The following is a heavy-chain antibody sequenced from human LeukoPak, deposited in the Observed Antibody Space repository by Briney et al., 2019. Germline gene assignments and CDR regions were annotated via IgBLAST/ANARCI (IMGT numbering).Heavy chain of an antibody. CDR3: ARSRYDSSGYYGIIGN. Sequence: GGSLRLSCAASGFTFSSYSMNWVRQAPGKGLEWVSSISSSSIYKYYADSVKGRFTISRDNAKKSLYLQMNSLRAEDTAVYYCARSRYDSSGYYGIIGNWGQGTLVAVSS. CDR2: ISSSSIYK. V-gene: IGHV3-21*01. D-gene: IGHD3-22*01. J-gene: IGHJ4*02. CDR1: GFTFSSYS.